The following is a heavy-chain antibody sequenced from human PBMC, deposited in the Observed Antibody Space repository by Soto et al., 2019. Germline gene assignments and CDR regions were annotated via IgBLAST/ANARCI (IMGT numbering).Heavy chain of an antibody. CDR2: ISWNSGSI. J-gene: IGHJ4*02. V-gene: IGHV3-9*01. Sequence: EVQLVESGGGLVQPGRSLRLSCAASGFTFDDYAMHWVRQAPGKGLEWVSGISWNSGSIGYADSVKGRFTISRDNAKNSLYLQMNSLRAEDTALYYCAKGSIRGVYEVIRLRERGYYFDYWGQGTLVTVSS. CDR3: AKGSIRGVYEVIRLRERGYYFDY. CDR1: GFTFDDYA. D-gene: IGHD5-12*01.